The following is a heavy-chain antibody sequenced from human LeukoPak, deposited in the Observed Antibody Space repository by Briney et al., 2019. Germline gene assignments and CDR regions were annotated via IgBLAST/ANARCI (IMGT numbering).Heavy chain of an antibody. CDR2: IYYSGST. CDR3: ARRDSSGYYYWFDP. V-gene: IGHV4-59*08. J-gene: IGHJ5*02. Sequence: SGTLSLTCTVSGGSISSNYWSWIRQPPGKGLEWIGYIYYSGSTNYNPSLKSRVTISVDTSKNQFSLKLSSVTAADTAVYYCARRDSSGYYYWFDPWGQGTLVTVSS. CDR1: GGSISSNY. D-gene: IGHD3-22*01.